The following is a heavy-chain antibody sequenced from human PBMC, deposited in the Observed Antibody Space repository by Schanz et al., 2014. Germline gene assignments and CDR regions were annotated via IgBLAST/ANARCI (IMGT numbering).Heavy chain of an antibody. Sequence: QVQLVQSGAEVKKPGASVKVSCKASGYTFTDYGVIWVRQAPGQGLEWMGWISTSNGNTNYIQKLQGRVTMPTDTSTSTAYMELRSLRSDDTAVYYCARLGTGMAVAGSVIDSYYYYMDVWGEGTTVTVSS. CDR2: ISTSNGNT. V-gene: IGHV1-18*01. D-gene: IGHD6-19*01. J-gene: IGHJ6*03. CDR1: GYTFTDYG. CDR3: ARLGTGMAVAGSVIDSYYYYMDV.